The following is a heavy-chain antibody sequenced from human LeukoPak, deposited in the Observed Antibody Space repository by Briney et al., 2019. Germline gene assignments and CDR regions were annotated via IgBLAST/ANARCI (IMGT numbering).Heavy chain of an antibody. J-gene: IGHJ5*02. D-gene: IGHD6-13*01. CDR3: ARKVFSWYGDDANWFDP. CDR1: GYSISSGYY. V-gene: IGHV4-38-2*01. CDR2: IYHSGST. Sequence: SETLSLTCAVSGYSISSGYYWGWLRQPPGKGLEWMGSIYHSGSTYYTPSLQSRVTISVDTSKNQFSLKLSSVTAADTAVYYCARKVFSWYGDDANWFDPWGQGTLVTVSS.